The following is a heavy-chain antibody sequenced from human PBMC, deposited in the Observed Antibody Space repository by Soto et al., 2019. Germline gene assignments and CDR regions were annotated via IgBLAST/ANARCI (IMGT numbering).Heavy chain of an antibody. D-gene: IGHD6-13*01. CDR3: ARPRSSSWFDYYYGMDV. J-gene: IGHJ6*02. Sequence: ASVKVSCKVSGYTFTTYGISWVRQAPGQGLEWMGWISAYNGNTNYAQKFQGRVTMTTDTSTSTAYMELRSLRSDDTAVYYCARPRSSSWFDYYYGMDVWGQGTTVTVSS. CDR2: ISAYNGNT. V-gene: IGHV1-18*01. CDR1: GYTFTTYG.